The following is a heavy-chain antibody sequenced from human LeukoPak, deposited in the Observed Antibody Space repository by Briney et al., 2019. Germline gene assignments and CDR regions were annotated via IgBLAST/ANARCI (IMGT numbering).Heavy chain of an antibody. V-gene: IGHV4-59*01. CDR2: IYYSGST. CDR3: ARGRVPYYFDS. CDR1: GGSISSYY. J-gene: IGHJ4*02. Sequence: SETLSLTCTGYGGSISSYYWRWIRQPPGKGLEWIGYIYYSGSTNYNPSLKSRVTMSVDTSKNQFSLKLTSVTAADTAVYYCARGRVPYYFDSWGQGTLVTVSS.